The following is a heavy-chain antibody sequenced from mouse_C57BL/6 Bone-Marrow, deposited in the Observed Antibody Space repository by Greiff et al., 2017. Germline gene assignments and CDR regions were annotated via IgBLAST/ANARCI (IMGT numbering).Heavy chain of an antibody. V-gene: IGHV1-50*01. D-gene: IGHD4-1*01. CDR1: GYTFTSYW. Sequence: VQLQQPGAELVKPGASVKLSCKASGYTFTSYWMQWVKQRPGQGLEWIGEIDPSGCYTNYNQKFKGKATLTVDTSSSTAYMQLSSLTSEDSAVYYCASNGDRYFDVWGTGTTVTVSA. CDR2: IDPSGCYT. J-gene: IGHJ1*03. CDR3: ASNGDRYFDV.